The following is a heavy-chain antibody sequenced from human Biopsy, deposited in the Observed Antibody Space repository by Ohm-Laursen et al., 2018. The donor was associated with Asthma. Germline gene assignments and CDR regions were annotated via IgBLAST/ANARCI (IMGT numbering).Heavy chain of an antibody. D-gene: IGHD7-27*01. V-gene: IGHV4-39*01. J-gene: IGHJ4*02. CDR3: ARHWDWGSFFDY. CDR1: GGSMSSSSYY. CDR2: ISYTGSA. Sequence: SDTLSLTCAVSGGSMSSSSYYWGWIRQPPGKGLEWMGSISYTGSAYHNPPLKNRVTIPVDTSKNHFPLKLSSVTAADTAVYYCARHWDWGSFFDYWGQGTPVTVSS.